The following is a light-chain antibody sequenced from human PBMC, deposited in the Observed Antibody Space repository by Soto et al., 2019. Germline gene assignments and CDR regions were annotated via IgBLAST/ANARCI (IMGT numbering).Light chain of an antibody. CDR2: GTS. CDR3: QQYNDWPRT. V-gene: IGKV3-15*01. CDR1: QSVYRN. J-gene: IGKJ1*01. Sequence: EIVITHAPATRALSQLERATLSFIASQSVYRNVVWYQQKPGQPPRLLIYGTSTRATGIPARFSGSGSGTEFILTISSLQSEDFAVYYCQQYNDWPRTFGQGTKVDIK.